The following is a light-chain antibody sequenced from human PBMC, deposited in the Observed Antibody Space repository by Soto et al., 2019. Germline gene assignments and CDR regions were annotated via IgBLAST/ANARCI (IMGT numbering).Light chain of an antibody. J-gene: IGLJ2*01. Sequence: QSALTQPASVSGSPGQTVIISCTGTSSDIGGSNYVSWYQQHPGRARKLILFDVSTRPSKIPYRFSGSKSDNTASLTISGPQADYEADYYCSSYSSSSTLVLFGGGTKLTVL. CDR1: SSDIGGSNY. V-gene: IGLV2-14*03. CDR3: SSYSSSSTLVL. CDR2: DVS.